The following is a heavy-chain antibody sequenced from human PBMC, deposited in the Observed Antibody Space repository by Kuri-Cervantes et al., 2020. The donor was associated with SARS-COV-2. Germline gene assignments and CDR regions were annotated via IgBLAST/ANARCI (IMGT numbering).Heavy chain of an antibody. CDR3: VRDGDHWNFDY. CDR1: GFTFSIYE. D-gene: IGHD1-1*01. CDR2: ISGSGSTI. Sequence: GGSLRLSCAASGFTFSIYEMNWVRQAPGKGLEWVSYISGSGSTIYYADSVKGRFTISRDNANNSLYLQMNSLRAEDTAVYYCVRDGDHWNFDYWGQGTLVTVSS. V-gene: IGHV3-48*03. J-gene: IGHJ4*02.